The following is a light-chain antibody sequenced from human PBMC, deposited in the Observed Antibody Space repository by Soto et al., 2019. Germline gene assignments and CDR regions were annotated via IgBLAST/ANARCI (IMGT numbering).Light chain of an antibody. Sequence: DIQMTQSPTSLSASVGDRVTITCRASQGIRNFVAWYLQKPGIAPKLLIYAASTLQSGVPSRFSGSGSGTDFTLTINSLQPEDVATYSCQKYSSVPVFGPGTKVEIK. J-gene: IGKJ3*01. V-gene: IGKV1-27*01. CDR1: QGIRNF. CDR3: QKYSSVPV. CDR2: AAS.